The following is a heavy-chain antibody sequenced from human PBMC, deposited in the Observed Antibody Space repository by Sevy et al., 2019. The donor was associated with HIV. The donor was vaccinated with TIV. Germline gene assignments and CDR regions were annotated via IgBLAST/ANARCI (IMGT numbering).Heavy chain of an antibody. J-gene: IGHJ4*02. V-gene: IGHV1-18*01. Sequence: ASVKVSCKISGYTFSTYRITWVRQAPGQGLEWMGWISPHNGDTSYAQMLQGRITMMTDTSTTTAYMDLRSLRSDDTAVYYCARAYCSGGSCYSLAYWGQGTLVTVSS. CDR1: GYTFSTYR. CDR3: ARAYCSGGSCYSLAY. D-gene: IGHD2-15*01. CDR2: ISPHNGDT.